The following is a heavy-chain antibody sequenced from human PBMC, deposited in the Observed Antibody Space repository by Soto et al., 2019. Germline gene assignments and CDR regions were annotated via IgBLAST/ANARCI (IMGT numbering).Heavy chain of an antibody. V-gene: IGHV3-7*04. CDR2: IKEDGTEI. D-gene: IGHD5-12*01. Sequence: EVQLVESGGGLVQPGGSLRLSCEASGLTFRSYWMSWVRQAPGKGLEWVAIIKEDGTEIYYVDSVKGRFTISRDNAKNSLYLQMNSLRAEDTAVYYCARDGDGYNRVAFEIWGQGTMVTVSS. CDR3: ARDGDGYNRVAFEI. CDR1: GLTFRSYW. J-gene: IGHJ3*02.